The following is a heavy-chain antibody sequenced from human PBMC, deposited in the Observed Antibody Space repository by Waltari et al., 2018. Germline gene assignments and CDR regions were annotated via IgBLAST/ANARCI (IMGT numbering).Heavy chain of an antibody. J-gene: IGHJ4*02. CDR2: INHRGST. V-gene: IGHV4-34*01. CDR1: GGSFSGYY. D-gene: IGHD6-13*01. Sequence: QVQLQQWGAGLLKPSETLSLTCAVYGGSFSGYYWSWLRQPPVKGLEWIGEINHRGSTNHHPYLTIRVTISVDTSKNQFSLKLSSVTAADTAVYYCARGRVSSSWYPYFDYWGQGTLVTVSS. CDR3: ARGRVSSSWYPYFDY.